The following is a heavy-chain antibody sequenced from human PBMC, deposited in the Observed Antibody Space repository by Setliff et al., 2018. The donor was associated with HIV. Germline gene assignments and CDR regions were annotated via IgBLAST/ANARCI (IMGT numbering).Heavy chain of an antibody. D-gene: IGHD6-13*01. V-gene: IGHV4-59*08. J-gene: IGHJ6*02. CDR3: ARGRDSSWSYGMDV. CDR1: GGSISSHY. CDR2: IYYSGST. Sequence: SETLSLTCTVSGGSISSHYWSWIRQPPGKGLEWIGSIYYSGSTNYNPSLKSRVTISVDTSKNQFSLRLSSVTATDRAVYYCARGRDSSWSYGMDVWGQGTTVTVSS.